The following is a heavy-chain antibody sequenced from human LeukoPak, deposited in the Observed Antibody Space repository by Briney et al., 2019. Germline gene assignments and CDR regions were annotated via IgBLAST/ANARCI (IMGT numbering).Heavy chain of an antibody. CDR3: ARPYYYDSRIDP. CDR1: GGSISSGDYY. Sequence: SETLSLTCTVSGGSISSGDYYWRWIRQPPGKGLEWIAYMYYSGSTYYTPSLKSRVTMSAYTSKNQLSLKLSSVTAADTAVYYCARPYYYDSRIDPWGQGSLVTVSS. J-gene: IGHJ5*02. CDR2: MYYSGST. V-gene: IGHV4-30-4*01. D-gene: IGHD3-22*01.